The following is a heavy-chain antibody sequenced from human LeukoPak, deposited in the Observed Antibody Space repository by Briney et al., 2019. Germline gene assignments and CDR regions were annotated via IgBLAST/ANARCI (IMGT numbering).Heavy chain of an antibody. CDR3: AKRDDSGGNLVDL. D-gene: IGHD3-22*01. V-gene: IGHV4-39*02. J-gene: IGHJ4*02. CDR1: GGSIRSGSDY. Sequence: SETLSLTCTVSGGSIRSGSDYWAWIRQPPGKGLEWIGSIYYSGSTYYNPSLENRVTISIDTSKNHFSLKLSSLSAADTSVYYCAKRDDSGGNLVDLWGQGTLVTVS. CDR2: IYYSGST.